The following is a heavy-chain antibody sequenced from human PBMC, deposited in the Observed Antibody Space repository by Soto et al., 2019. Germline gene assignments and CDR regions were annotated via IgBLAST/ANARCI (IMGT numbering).Heavy chain of an antibody. CDR3: ARGSDDFWSGNWFDP. D-gene: IGHD3-3*01. J-gene: IGHJ5*02. CDR2: IYYSGST. CDR1: GGSISSGGYS. V-gene: IGHV4-30-4*01. Sequence: SETLSLTCAVSGGSISSGGYSWSRIRQPPGKGLEWIGYIYYSGSTYYNPSLKSRVTISVDTSKNQFSLKLSSVTAADTAVYYCARGSDDFWSGNWFDPWGQGTLVTVSS.